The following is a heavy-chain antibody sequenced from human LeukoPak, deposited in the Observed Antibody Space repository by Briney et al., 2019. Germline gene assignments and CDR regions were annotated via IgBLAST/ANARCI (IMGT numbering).Heavy chain of an antibody. Sequence: SETLSLTCTVSGGSISSYYWSWIRQPPGKGLEWIGYIYYSGSTNYNPSLKSRVTISVDTSRNQFSLKLSSVTAADTAVYYCARGRYFDWLWDFDYWGQGTLVTVSS. V-gene: IGHV4-59*01. D-gene: IGHD3-9*01. CDR1: GGSISSYY. CDR3: ARGRYFDWLWDFDY. J-gene: IGHJ4*02. CDR2: IYYSGST.